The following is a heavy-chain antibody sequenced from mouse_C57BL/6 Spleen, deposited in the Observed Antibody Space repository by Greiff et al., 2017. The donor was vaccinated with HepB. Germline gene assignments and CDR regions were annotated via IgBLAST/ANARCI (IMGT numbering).Heavy chain of an antibody. D-gene: IGHD1-1*01. V-gene: IGHV3-6*01. CDR2: ISYDGSN. CDR3: AREATVVPFAY. J-gene: IGHJ3*01. CDR1: GYSITSGYY. Sequence: EVKLQESGPGLVKPSQSLSLTCSVTGYSITSGYYWNWIRQFPGNKLEWMGYISYDGSNNYNPSLKNRISITRDTSKNQFFLKLNSVTTEDTATYYCAREATVVPFAYWGQRTLVTVSA.